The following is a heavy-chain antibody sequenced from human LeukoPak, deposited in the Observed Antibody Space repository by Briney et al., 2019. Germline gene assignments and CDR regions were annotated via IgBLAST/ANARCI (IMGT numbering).Heavy chain of an antibody. V-gene: IGHV1-18*01. CDR1: GYRFTAYG. D-gene: IGHD1-26*01. CDR3: ARDLEYLGIVGANWFDP. CDR2: TSIYNGKT. Sequence: ASVKVSCKASGYRFTAYGIGWVRQAPGHGLEWVGWTSIYNGKTYYTQRFQDRVSMTTDTSTSTAYMELRSLRSDDTAVYYCARDLEYLGIVGANWFDPWGQGTLVTVFS. J-gene: IGHJ5*02.